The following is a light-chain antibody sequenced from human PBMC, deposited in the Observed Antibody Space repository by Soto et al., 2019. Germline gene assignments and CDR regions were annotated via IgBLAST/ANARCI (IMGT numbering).Light chain of an antibody. Sequence: EIVMTQSPATLSVSPGAGATLSCRASLTVNSNLAWYQQRPGQAPRLLIYSSSSRASGIPDRFSGSGSGTDFTLTISRLEPEDFAVYYCQQYRTSPPTWTFGQGTKVDIK. V-gene: IGKV3-20*01. CDR2: SSS. J-gene: IGKJ1*01. CDR1: LTVNSN. CDR3: QQYRTSPPTWT.